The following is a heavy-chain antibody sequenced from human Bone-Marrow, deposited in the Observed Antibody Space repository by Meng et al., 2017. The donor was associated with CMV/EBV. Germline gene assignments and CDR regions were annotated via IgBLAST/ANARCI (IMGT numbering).Heavy chain of an antibody. CDR1: GYTFPSYA. CDR3: ASHGSMQPNYAMDV. J-gene: IGHJ6*02. V-gene: IGHV1-18*01. D-gene: IGHD6-13*01. CDR2: ISAYNGNT. Sequence: ASVKVSCKASGYTFPSYAISWVRQAPGQGLEWMGWISAYNGNTKFAQNLQGRVTMTRDTSTSTAYMELRSLRSDDTAVYYCASHGSMQPNYAMDVWGQGTTVTSP.